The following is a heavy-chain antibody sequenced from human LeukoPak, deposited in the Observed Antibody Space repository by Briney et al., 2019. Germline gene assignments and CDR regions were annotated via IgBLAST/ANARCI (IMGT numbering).Heavy chain of an antibody. CDR3: ARDHSSSWVGGWFDP. CDR2: IYYRGST. Sequence: SETLSLTCTVSGGSISSSSYYWGWIRQPPGKGLEWIGSIYYRGSTYYNPSLKSRVTISIDTSKNQFSLKVNPVTAADTAVYYCARDHSSSWVGGWFDPWGQGTLVSVSS. V-gene: IGHV4-39*07. CDR1: GGSISSSSYY. D-gene: IGHD6-13*01. J-gene: IGHJ5*02.